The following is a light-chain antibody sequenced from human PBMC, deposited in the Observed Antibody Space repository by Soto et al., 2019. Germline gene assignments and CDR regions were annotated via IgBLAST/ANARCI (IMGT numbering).Light chain of an antibody. CDR1: QSSGSN. V-gene: IGKV3-15*01. CDR3: QHYTNWPPIT. Sequence: ILMTQSPVTLYVSPGDSATLSCRASQSSGSNLAWYQQKPGQAPRLLIYAASTRVTGLPGRFSGRGSGTEFTLTIIGLQSEDFAIYYCQHYTNWPPITFGQGTRLESK. CDR2: AAS. J-gene: IGKJ5*01.